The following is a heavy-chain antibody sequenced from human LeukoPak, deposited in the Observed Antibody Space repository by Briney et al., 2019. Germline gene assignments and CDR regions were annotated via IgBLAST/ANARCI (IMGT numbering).Heavy chain of an antibody. CDR1: GGSISTTNPY. V-gene: IGHV4-39*01. CDR3: ARHLSGSKDY. Sequence: TPSETLSLTCTVSGGSISTTNPYWGWIRQPPGKGLEWIGSILYSGTTYYNPSLKSRVTISVDTSKSQLSPKLTSVTAADTAVYFCARHLSGSKDYWGQGILITVSS. J-gene: IGHJ4*02. D-gene: IGHD3-10*01. CDR2: ILYSGTT.